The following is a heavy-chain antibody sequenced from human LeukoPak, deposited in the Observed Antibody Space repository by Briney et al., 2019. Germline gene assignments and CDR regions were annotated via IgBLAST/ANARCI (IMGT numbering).Heavy chain of an antibody. CDR3: AKDDFIAVAGTGGAFDY. V-gene: IGHV3-9*01. D-gene: IGHD6-19*01. CDR1: GFTFDDYA. CDR2: ISWNSGSI. Sequence: GGSLRLSCAASGFTFDDYAMHWVRQAPGKGLEWVSGISWNSGSIGYADSVKGRFTISRDNAKNSLYLQMNSLRAEDTALYYCAKDDFIAVAGTGGAFDYWGQGTLVTVSS. J-gene: IGHJ4*02.